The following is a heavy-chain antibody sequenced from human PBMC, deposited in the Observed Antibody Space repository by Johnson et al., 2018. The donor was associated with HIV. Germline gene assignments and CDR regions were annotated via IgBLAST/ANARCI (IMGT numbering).Heavy chain of an antibody. Sequence: VQLVESGGGLVQPGGSLRLSCAASGFSISSNYMSWIRQAPGKGLEWVSVIYRAGSTYYADSVKDRFTISRDNSKNTLYLQMNSLRAEDTAVYYCALKQLVTMDDAFDIWGQGTMVTVSS. CDR2: IYRAGST. J-gene: IGHJ3*02. V-gene: IGHV3-66*01. CDR1: GFSISSNY. D-gene: IGHD6-13*01. CDR3: ALKQLVTMDDAFDI.